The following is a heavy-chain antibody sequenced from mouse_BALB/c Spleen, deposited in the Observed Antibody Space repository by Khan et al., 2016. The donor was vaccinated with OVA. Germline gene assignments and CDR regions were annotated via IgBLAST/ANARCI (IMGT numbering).Heavy chain of an antibody. CDR1: GYMFSSYW. CDR3: ARSGYGSLAY. V-gene: IGHV1-7*01. D-gene: IGHD1-1*01. J-gene: IGHJ3*01. Sequence: QVQLQQSGAELAKPGASVKMSCKASGYMFSSYWMNWVIQRPGQGLEWIGYINPSSGYSEYNQKFKDKATLTADKSSSTAYMQLSSLTSEDSAVYYCARSGYGSLAYWGQGTLVTVSA. CDR2: INPSSGYS.